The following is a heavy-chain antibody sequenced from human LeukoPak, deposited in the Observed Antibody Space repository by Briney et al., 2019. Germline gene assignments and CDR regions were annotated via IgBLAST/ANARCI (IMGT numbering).Heavy chain of an antibody. CDR1: GGSISSYY. V-gene: IGHV4-59*01. Sequence: NPSETLSLTCTVSGGSISSYYWSWIRQPPGKGLEWIGYIYYSGSTNYNPSLKSRVTISVDTSKNQFSLKLSSVTAADTAVYYCAGSRGFMGNDYWGQGTLVTVSS. CDR3: AGSRGFMGNDY. CDR2: IYYSGST. J-gene: IGHJ4*02. D-gene: IGHD3-22*01.